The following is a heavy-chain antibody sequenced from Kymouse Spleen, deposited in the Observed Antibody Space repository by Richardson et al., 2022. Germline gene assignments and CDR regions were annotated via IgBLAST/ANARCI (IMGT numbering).Heavy chain of an antibody. J-gene: IGHJ6*02. CDR3: TIWFGELLDYYYGMDV. D-gene: IGHD3-10*01. CDR2: IRSKANSYAT. CDR1: GFTFSGSA. Sequence: EVQLVESGGGLVQPGGSLKLSCAASGFTFSGSAMHWVRQASGKGLEWVGRIRSKANSYATAYAASVKGRFTISRDDSKNTAYLQMNSLKTEDTAVYYCTIWFGELLDYYYGMDVWGQGTTVTVSS. V-gene: IGHV3-73*02.